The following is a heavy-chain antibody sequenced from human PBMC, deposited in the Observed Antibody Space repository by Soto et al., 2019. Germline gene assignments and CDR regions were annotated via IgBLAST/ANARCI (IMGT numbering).Heavy chain of an antibody. CDR2: ISPQTGGT. CDR3: GRGRSGELVIFY. V-gene: IGHV1-2*02. Sequence: ASVKVSCKGSVYTFTGYYIHWVRQTPGQGPEWMGEISPQTGGTKYAQKYQGRVTMTRDTSITTVYMELSNLSPDDTAVYYCGRGRSGELVIFYWGQGTLVTVSS. CDR1: VYTFTGYY. J-gene: IGHJ4*02. D-gene: IGHD1-26*01.